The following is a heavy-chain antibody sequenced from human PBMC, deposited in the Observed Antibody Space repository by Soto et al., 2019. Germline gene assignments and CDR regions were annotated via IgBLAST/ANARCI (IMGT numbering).Heavy chain of an antibody. J-gene: IGHJ4*02. V-gene: IGHV3-23*01. Sequence: GGSLRLSCAASGLTFSSYAMSWVRQAPGKGLEWVSGISGSGISTYYADSVKGRFTISRDNSKNTLYLQMNSLRAEDTAVYYCARVAGSPDYWGQGTLVTVSS. D-gene: IGHD1-26*01. CDR3: ARVAGSPDY. CDR1: GLTFSSYA. CDR2: ISGSGIST.